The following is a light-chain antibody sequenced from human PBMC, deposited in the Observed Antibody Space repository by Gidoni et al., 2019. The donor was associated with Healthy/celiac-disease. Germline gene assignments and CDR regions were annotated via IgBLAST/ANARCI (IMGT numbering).Light chain of an antibody. CDR3: CSYAGSYTLYV. J-gene: IGLJ1*01. CDR1: SSDVGGYNY. CDR2: DVS. Sequence: QSALTQPRSVSGSPGQPVTISCTGTSSDVGGYNYVSWYQQHPGKAPKLIIYDVSKRPSGVPDRFSGSKSGNTASLTISGLQAEDEADYSCCSYAGSYTLYVFGTGTKVTVL. V-gene: IGLV2-11*01.